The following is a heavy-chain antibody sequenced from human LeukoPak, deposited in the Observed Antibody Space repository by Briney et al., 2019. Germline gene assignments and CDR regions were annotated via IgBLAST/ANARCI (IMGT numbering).Heavy chain of an antibody. CDR1: GFTFSSYA. J-gene: IGHJ4*02. V-gene: IGHV3-23*01. Sequence: GGSLRLSCAASGFTFSSYAMSRVRQAPGKGLEWVSAISGSGGSTYYADSVKGRFTISRDNSKNTLYLQMNSLRAEDTAVYYCAKHPSVAAAGTSFDYWGQGTLVTVSS. CDR2: ISGSGGST. CDR3: AKHPSVAAAGTSFDY. D-gene: IGHD6-13*01.